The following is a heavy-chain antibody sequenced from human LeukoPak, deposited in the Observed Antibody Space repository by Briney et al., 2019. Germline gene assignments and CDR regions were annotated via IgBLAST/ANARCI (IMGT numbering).Heavy chain of an antibody. CDR3: ARVRFYAGIHPWRYFDY. CDR2: IYHSGST. Sequence: NPSQTLSLTCAVSGGSISSGGYSWSWIRQPPGKGLEWIGYIYHSGSTDYNPSLKSRVTISEDRSKNQFSLKLSSVTAADTAVYYCARVRFYAGIHPWRYFDYWGQGTLVTVSS. J-gene: IGHJ4*02. V-gene: IGHV4-30-2*01. CDR1: GGSISSGGYS. D-gene: IGHD5-18*01.